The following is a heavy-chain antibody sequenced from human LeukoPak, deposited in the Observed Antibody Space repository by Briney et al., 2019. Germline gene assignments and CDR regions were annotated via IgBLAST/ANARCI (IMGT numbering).Heavy chain of an antibody. CDR2: IIPIFGTA. J-gene: IGHJ5*02. CDR3: ARGRVVAATSWFDP. V-gene: IGHV1-69*13. D-gene: IGHD2-15*01. CDR1: GGTFSSYA. Sequence: GASVKVSCKASGGTFSSYAISWVRQAPGQGLEWMGGIIPIFGTANYAQKFQGRVTITADESTSTAYMELSSLRSEDTAVHYCARGRVVAATSWFDPWGQGTLVTVSS.